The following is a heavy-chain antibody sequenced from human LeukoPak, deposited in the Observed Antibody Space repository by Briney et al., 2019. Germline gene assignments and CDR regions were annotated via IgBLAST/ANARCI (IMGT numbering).Heavy chain of an antibody. V-gene: IGHV6-1*01. Sequence: SQTLSLTCAISGDSVSSNSAARNWIRQSPSRGLEWLGRTYYRSKWYNDYAVSVKSRITINPDTSKNQFSLQLNSVTPEDTAVYYCARALYQVAAAATPYYYYGMDVWGQGTTVTVSS. CDR3: ARALYQVAAAATPYYYYGMDV. CDR2: TYYRSKWYN. J-gene: IGHJ6*02. D-gene: IGHD6-25*01. CDR1: GDSVSSNSAA.